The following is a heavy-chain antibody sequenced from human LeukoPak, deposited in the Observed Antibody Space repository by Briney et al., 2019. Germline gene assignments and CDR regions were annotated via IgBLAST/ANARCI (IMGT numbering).Heavy chain of an antibody. CDR3: TRGREYTYGIDY. J-gene: IGHJ4*02. Sequence: GGSLRLSCAASGFSFSGSEMHWVRQAAGKGLEWVGRIRSKANSYATAYATSVKGRFTISRDDSKNTAYLQMNSLKTEDTAVYYCTRGREYTYGIDYWGQGTLVTVSS. D-gene: IGHD5-18*01. V-gene: IGHV3-73*01. CDR1: GFSFSGSE. CDR2: IRSKANSYAT.